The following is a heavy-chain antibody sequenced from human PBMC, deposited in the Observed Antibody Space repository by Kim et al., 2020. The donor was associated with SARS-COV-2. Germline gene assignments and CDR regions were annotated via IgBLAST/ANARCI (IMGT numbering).Heavy chain of an antibody. Sequence: TFYADAVKGRFTISRDNSKNTLYLQMNSLKAEDTAVYYCARGVSGYGHFDPWGQGTLVTVSS. D-gene: IGHD5-12*01. CDR3: ARGVSGYGHFDP. V-gene: IGHV3-66*01. CDR2: T. J-gene: IGHJ5*02.